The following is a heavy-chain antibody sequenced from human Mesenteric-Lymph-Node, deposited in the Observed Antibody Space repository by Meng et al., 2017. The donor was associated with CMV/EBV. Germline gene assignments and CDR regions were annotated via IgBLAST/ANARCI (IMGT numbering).Heavy chain of an antibody. J-gene: IGHJ4*02. CDR1: GFSFSSYA. Sequence: GGSLRLSCAASGFSFSSYAMNWVRQAPGKGLEWVSGISGTGSSTYYVDSVKGRFTISRDNSRNTLYLQMNSLRAEDTAVYYCAKDLSGVVPADIDYWGQGTLVTVSS. CDR2: ISGTGSST. D-gene: IGHD2-2*01. CDR3: AKDLSGVVPADIDY. V-gene: IGHV3-23*01.